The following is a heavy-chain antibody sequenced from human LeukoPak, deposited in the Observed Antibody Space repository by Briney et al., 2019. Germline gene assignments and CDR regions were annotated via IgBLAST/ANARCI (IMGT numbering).Heavy chain of an antibody. V-gene: IGHV4-34*01. CDR1: GGSFSGYY. Sequence: KTSETLSLTCAVYGGSFSGYYWSWIRQPPGKGLEWIGEINHSGSTNYNPSLKGRVTISVDTSKNQFSLKLSSVTAADTAVYYCARGRYQRSIAARLDYWGQGTLVTVSS. CDR2: INHSGST. D-gene: IGHD6-6*01. CDR3: ARGRYQRSIAARLDY. J-gene: IGHJ4*02.